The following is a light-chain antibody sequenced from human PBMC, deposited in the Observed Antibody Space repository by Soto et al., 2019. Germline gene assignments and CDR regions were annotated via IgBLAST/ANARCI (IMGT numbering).Light chain of an antibody. J-gene: IGLJ2*01. Sequence: QSALTQPASVSGSPGQSITISCTGTSSDVGGYNYVSWYQQHPGKAPKLMIYDVSNRPSGVSNRFSGSKSGHRASLTISGLQAEDEADYYCSSYTSSSTLVVFGGGTKLTVL. V-gene: IGLV2-14*01. CDR1: SSDVGGYNY. CDR3: SSYTSSSTLVV. CDR2: DVS.